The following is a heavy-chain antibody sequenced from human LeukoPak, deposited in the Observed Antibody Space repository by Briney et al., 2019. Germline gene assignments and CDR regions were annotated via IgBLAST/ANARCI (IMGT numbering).Heavy chain of an antibody. V-gene: IGHV4-4*07. CDR3: ATEGPLIWRPPHFES. CDR1: GVSVSNYC. D-gene: IGHD2-15*01. CDR2: IYSSGIT. Sequence: SETLSLTCTVSGVSVSNYCWAWVRRPAGKGPEWIGRIYSSGITNYNPSLRSRVSVSLDTSKNQFSLKLNSVTAADTAVYYCATEGPLIWRPPHFESWGQGTLVIVSS. J-gene: IGHJ4*02.